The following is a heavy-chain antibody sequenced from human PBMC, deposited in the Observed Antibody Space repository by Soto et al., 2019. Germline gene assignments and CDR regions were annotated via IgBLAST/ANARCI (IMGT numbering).Heavy chain of an antibody. J-gene: IGHJ4*02. V-gene: IGHV1-8*01. CDR1: GYTFTSYD. D-gene: IGHD3-9*01. Sequence: ASVKVSCKASGYTFTSYDINWVRQATGQGLEWMGWMNPNSGNTGYAQKFQGRVTMTRNTSISTAYMELSSLRSEDTAVYYCARGHYDILTVYYPKGPEPDYWGQGTLVTVSS. CDR2: MNPNSGNT. CDR3: ARGHYDILTVYYPKGPEPDY.